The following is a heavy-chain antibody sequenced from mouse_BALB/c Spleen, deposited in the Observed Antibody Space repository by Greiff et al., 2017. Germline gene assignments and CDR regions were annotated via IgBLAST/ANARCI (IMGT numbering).Heavy chain of an antibody. D-gene: IGHD1-1*01. V-gene: IGHV3-2*02. CDR3: ARYDYYGSSPPYAMDY. CDR2: ISYSGST. Sequence: EVKLVESGPGLVKPSQSLSLTCTVTGYSITSDYAWNWIRQFPGNKLEWMGYISYSGSTSYNPSLKSRISITRDTSKNQFFLQLNSVTTEDTATYYCARYDYYGSSPPYAMDYWGQGTSVTVSS. CDR1: GYSITSDYA. J-gene: IGHJ4*01.